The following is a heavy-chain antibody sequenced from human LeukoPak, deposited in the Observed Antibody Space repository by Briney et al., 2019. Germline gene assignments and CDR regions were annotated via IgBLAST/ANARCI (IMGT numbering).Heavy chain of an antibody. Sequence: KPGGSLRLSCAASGFTFSRYAMNWVRRAPGKWLEWVSSISTTSSSSYMHYADSMKGRFTISRDNAKSSLYLQMNSLRAEDTAVYYCARVMAGYSYMDVWGKGTTVTVSS. CDR3: ARVMAGYSYMDV. V-gene: IGHV3-21*01. J-gene: IGHJ6*03. D-gene: IGHD3-10*01. CDR2: ISTTSSSSYM. CDR1: GFTFSRYA.